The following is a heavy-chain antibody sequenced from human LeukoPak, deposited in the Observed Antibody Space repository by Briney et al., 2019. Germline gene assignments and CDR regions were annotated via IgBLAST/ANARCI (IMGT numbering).Heavy chain of an antibody. J-gene: IGHJ3*02. V-gene: IGHV3-33*01. CDR3: AREGGGIAAAGTDQAFDI. Sequence: PGESLRLSCAASGFTFSSYGMHWVRQAPGKGLEWVAVIWYDGSNKYYADSVKGRFTISRDNSKNTLYLQMNSLRAEDTAVYYCAREGGGIAAAGTDQAFDIWGQGTMVTVSS. CDR2: IWYDGSNK. D-gene: IGHD6-13*01. CDR1: GFTFSSYG.